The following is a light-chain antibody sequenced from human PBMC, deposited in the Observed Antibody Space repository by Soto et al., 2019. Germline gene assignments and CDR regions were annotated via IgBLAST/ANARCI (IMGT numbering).Light chain of an antibody. J-gene: IGKJ1*01. V-gene: IGKV1-39*01. CDR1: QSISSY. CDR2: AVS. CDR3: QQSYSTPRT. Sequence: DIQMTQSPSSLSASVGDRVTITCRASQSISSYLNWYQQKPGKAPNLLIYAVSNLQSGVPSRFSGSGSETDFTLTISSLQLEDFATYYCQQSYSTPRTFGQGTKVEIK.